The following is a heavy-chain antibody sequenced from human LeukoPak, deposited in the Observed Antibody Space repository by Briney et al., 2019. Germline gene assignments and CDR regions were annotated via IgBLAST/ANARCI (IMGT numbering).Heavy chain of an antibody. CDR3: ARDRITMVRGVNPPDYYYYGMDV. CDR2: IKQDGSEK. Sequence: GGSLRLSCAASGFTFSSYWTSWVRQAPGKGLEWVANIKQDGSEKYYVDSVKGRFTISRDNAKNSLYLQMNSLRAEDTAVYYCARDRITMVRGVNPPDYYYYGMDVWGQGTTVTVSS. D-gene: IGHD3-10*01. V-gene: IGHV3-7*01. J-gene: IGHJ6*02. CDR1: GFTFSSYW.